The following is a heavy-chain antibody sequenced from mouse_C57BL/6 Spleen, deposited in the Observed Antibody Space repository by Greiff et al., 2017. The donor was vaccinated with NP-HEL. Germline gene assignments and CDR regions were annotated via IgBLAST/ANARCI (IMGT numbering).Heavy chain of an antibody. Sequence: QVQLKESGPGLVQPSQSLSISCTVSGFSLTSYGVHWVRQSPGKGLEWLGVIWSGGSTDYNAAFISRLSISKDNSKSQVFFKMNSLQADDTAIYYCARNQRGYSNSYWYFDVWGTGTTVTVSS. CDR1: GFSLTSYG. J-gene: IGHJ1*03. D-gene: IGHD2-5*01. CDR2: IWSGGST. CDR3: ARNQRGYSNSYWYFDV. V-gene: IGHV2-2*01.